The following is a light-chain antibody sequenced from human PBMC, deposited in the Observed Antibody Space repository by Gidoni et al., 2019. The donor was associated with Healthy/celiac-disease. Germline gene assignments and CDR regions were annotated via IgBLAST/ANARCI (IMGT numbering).Light chain of an antibody. CDR2: KAS. CDR3: QEYNSWYT. Sequence: QTTQFTSTLSAPAGDRVTLTCRVSQSISSWFAWYQQKPGKAPKLLIYKASSLESGVPSRFSGSGGGTELTLTISSLQPDDCATYYCQEYNSWYTFGEGTKLEIK. V-gene: IGKV1-5*03. CDR1: QSISSW. J-gene: IGKJ2*01.